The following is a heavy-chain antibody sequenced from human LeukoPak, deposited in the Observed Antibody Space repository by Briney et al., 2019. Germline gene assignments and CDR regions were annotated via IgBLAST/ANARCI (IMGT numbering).Heavy chain of an antibody. J-gene: IGHJ4*02. CDR3: ARDGYGFDY. Sequence: GGSLRLSCAASGVTFSSYGMHWVRQAPGKGLEWVAVIWYDGTNQNYADSVKGRFTISRDSSKNTLYLQINSLRAEDTAVYYCARDGYGFDYWGQGTLVTVSS. CDR1: GVTFSSYG. V-gene: IGHV3-33*01. CDR2: IWYDGTNQ. D-gene: IGHD3-22*01.